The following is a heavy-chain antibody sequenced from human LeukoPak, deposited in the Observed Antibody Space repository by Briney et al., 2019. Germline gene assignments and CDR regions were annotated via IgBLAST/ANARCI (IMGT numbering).Heavy chain of an antibody. CDR3: ATYTNWVAGDV. V-gene: IGHV3-7*01. D-gene: IGHD1-1*01. J-gene: IGHJ6*02. CDR1: GLTFSSYA. Sequence: GGSLRLSCAASGLTFSSYAMSWVRQAPGQGLEWVAAIQDDGSVKDYVDSVKGRFTISRDNAKNSLYLQMNSLRAEDTAVYYCATYTNWVAGDVWGQGTTVSVSS. CDR2: IQDDGSVK.